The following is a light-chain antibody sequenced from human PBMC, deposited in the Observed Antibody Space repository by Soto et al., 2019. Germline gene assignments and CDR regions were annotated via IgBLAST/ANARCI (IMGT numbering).Light chain of an antibody. CDR3: QQYNNWPLT. CDR1: QSVDND. V-gene: IGKV3D-15*01. CDR2: DAS. J-gene: IGKJ4*01. Sequence: VMTQSQSTLSVSPGDRATLSCTSSQSVDNDLAWYQQKPGQPPRLLIYDASTRATGIPARFSGSQSGTEFTLTISSLLSEDFAVYSCQQYNNWPLTFGGGTKVDVK.